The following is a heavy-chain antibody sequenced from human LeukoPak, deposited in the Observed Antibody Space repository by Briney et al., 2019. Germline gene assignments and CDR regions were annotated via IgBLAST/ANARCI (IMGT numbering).Heavy chain of an antibody. CDR3: ARASYSSGSYYFDY. CDR1: GYTFISHY. CDR2: INPSGGSP. Sequence: ASVKDSCKASGYTFISHYLHWVRQAPGQGLEWMGIINPSGGSPSYAQKFQGRVTMTRDTSTSTVYMELSSLRSEDTAVYYCARASYSSGSYYFDYWGQGTLVTVSS. J-gene: IGHJ4*02. V-gene: IGHV1-46*03. D-gene: IGHD6-19*01.